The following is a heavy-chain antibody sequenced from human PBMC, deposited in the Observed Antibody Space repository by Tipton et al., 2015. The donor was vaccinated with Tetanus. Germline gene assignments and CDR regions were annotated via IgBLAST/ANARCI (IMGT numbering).Heavy chain of an antibody. CDR2: IKNKADGGTT. CDR1: GLFFKNAW. V-gene: IGHV3-15*07. D-gene: IGHD3-9*01. Sequence: SLRLSCATSGLFFKNAWMNWVRQVPGKGLEWVGRIKNKADGGTTDYSARVKDRFSISRDDSKDTLFLQMNSLKTEDTAVYYCTTSGMVGSGYRVDYWGRGTLVVVSS. J-gene: IGHJ4*02. CDR3: TTSGMVGSGYRVDY.